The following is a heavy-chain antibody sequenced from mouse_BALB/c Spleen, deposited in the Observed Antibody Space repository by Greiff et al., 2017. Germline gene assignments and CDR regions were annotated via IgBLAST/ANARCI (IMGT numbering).Heavy chain of an antibody. V-gene: IGHV5-17*02. CDR2: ISSGSSTI. CDR1: GFTFSSFG. J-gene: IGHJ2*01. CDR3: ARGGALLRPYYFDY. D-gene: IGHD1-2*01. Sequence: DVKLQESGGGLVQPGGSRKLSCAASGFTFSSFGMHWVRQAPEKGLEWVAYISSGSSTIYYADTVKGQFTISRDNPKNTLFLQMTSLRSEDTAMYNGARGGALLRPYYFDYWGQGTTLTVSS.